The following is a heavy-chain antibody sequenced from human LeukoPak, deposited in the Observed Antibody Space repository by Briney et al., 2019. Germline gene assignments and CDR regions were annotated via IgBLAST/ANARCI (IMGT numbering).Heavy chain of an antibody. Sequence: SETLSDYCTVSGGSISSSSYYWGWIRQPPGKGLEWIGSMYYTGSTYYNSTLKSRVTISQDTSKNQFSLKLTSVTAADTAVYFCASDNSGYYYFDSWGQGTLVTVSS. D-gene: IGHD3-22*01. CDR2: MYYTGST. V-gene: IGHV4-39*01. CDR3: ASDNSGYYYFDS. CDR1: GGSISSSSYY. J-gene: IGHJ4*02.